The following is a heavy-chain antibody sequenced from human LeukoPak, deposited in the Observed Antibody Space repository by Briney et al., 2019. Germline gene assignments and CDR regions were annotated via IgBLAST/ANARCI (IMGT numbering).Heavy chain of an antibody. CDR1: GFTFSDFS. CDR3: ALSGWYFY. D-gene: IGHD6-19*01. Sequence: GGSLRLSCVASGFTFSDFSLNWVRQAPGKGLEWISYIGSAIYYADSVKGRFTISRDNAKNSLYLQMNSLRAEDTAVYYCALSGWYFYWGQGTLVTVSS. J-gene: IGHJ4*02. V-gene: IGHV3-48*01. CDR2: IGSAI.